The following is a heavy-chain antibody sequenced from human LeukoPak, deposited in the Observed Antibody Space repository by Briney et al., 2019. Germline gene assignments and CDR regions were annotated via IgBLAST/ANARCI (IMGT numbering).Heavy chain of an antibody. CDR3: AKGGWELPS. CDR2: ISWNSGSI. CDR1: GFTSSSYA. J-gene: IGHJ4*02. Sequence: GGSLRLSCAASGFTSSSYAMHWVRQAPGKGLEWVSGISWNSGSIGYADSVKGRFTISRDNAKNSLYLQMNSLRAEDTALYYCAKGGWELPSWGQGTLVTVSS. V-gene: IGHV3-9*02. D-gene: IGHD1-26*01.